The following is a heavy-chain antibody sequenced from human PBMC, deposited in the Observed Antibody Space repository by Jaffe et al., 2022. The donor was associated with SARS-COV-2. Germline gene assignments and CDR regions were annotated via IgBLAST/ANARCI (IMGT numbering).Heavy chain of an antibody. V-gene: IGHV4-39*01. D-gene: IGHD3-3*01. CDR3: AQVARYDFWSGSDDAFDI. CDR1: GGSISSSNYY. Sequence: QLQVQESGPGLVKPSETLSLTCTVSGGSISSSNYYWGWIRQPPGKGLEWIGSIYYSGSTYYNPSLKSRVTISVDTSKNQFSLKLSSVTAADTAVYYCAQVARYDFWSGSDDAFDIWGQGTMVTVSS. J-gene: IGHJ3*02. CDR2: IYYSGST.